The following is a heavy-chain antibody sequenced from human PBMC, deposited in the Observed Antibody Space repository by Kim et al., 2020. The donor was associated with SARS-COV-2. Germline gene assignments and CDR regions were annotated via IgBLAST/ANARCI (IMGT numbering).Heavy chain of an antibody. V-gene: IGHV1-8*01. CDR3: ARGIDYDILTGYLPEDY. Sequence: ASVKVSCKASGYTFTSYDINWVRQATGQGLEWMGWMNPNSGNTGYAQKFQGRVTMTRNTSISTAYMELSSLRSEDTAVYYCARGIDYDILTGYLPEDYWGQGTLVTVSS. J-gene: IGHJ4*02. CDR1: GYTFTSYD. CDR2: MNPNSGNT. D-gene: IGHD3-9*01.